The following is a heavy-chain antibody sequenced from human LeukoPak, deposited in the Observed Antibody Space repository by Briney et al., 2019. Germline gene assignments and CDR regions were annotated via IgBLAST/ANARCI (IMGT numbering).Heavy chain of an antibody. CDR3: AMPYYYDSSGYYRLDY. V-gene: IGHV5-51*01. D-gene: IGHD3-22*01. CDR2: IYPGDSDT. Sequence: GESLKISCKGSGYSFTNYWIGWVRQMPGKGLEWMGIIYPGDSDTRHSPSFQGQVTISADKSISTAYLQWNSLKASDTAIYYCAMPYYYDSSGYYRLDYWGQGTLVTVSS. CDR1: GYSFTNYW. J-gene: IGHJ4*02.